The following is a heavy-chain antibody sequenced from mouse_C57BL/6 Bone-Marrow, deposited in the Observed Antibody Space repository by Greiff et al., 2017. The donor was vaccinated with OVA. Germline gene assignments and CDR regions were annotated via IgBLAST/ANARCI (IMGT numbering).Heavy chain of an antibody. CDR2: INPSNGGT. D-gene: IGHD1-1*01. CDR3: ARYYQGWFAY. CDR1: GYTFTSYW. Sequence: VQLQQPGTELVKPGASVKLSCKAPGYTFTSYWLHWVKPRPGQGLEWIGNINPSNGGTNYNEKFKSKATLTIDKSSSTDYMQLSSLTSEDSAVYYCARYYQGWFAYWGQGTLVTVSA. V-gene: IGHV1-53*01. J-gene: IGHJ3*01.